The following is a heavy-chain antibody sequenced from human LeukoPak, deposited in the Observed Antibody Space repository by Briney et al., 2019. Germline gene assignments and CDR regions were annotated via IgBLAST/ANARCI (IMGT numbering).Heavy chain of an antibody. Sequence: LTGGTLRLSCAASGFTFNNYGRSWVRQAPGKGLEWVSGINWNGGSTGYADSVKGRFTISRDTSKSSLYLQMNSLRAEDTALYYCAREGGSGGYLYYFDYWGQGTLVTVSS. V-gene: IGHV3-20*04. CDR2: INWNGGST. CDR3: AREGGSGGYLYYFDY. J-gene: IGHJ4*02. CDR1: GFTFNNYG. D-gene: IGHD1-26*01.